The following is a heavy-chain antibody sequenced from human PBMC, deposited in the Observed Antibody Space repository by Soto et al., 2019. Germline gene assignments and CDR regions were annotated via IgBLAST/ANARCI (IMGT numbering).Heavy chain of an antibody. Sequence: ASVKVSCKASGYTFTSYYMHWVRQAPGQGLELMGIINPSGGSTSYARKFQGRVTMTRDTSTSTVYMKLSSLRSEDTAVYYCARGGIATNYYYYGMDVWGQGTTVTVSS. CDR3: ARGGIATNYYYYGMDV. V-gene: IGHV1-46*01. CDR2: INPSGGST. D-gene: IGHD6-13*01. CDR1: GYTFTSYY. J-gene: IGHJ6*02.